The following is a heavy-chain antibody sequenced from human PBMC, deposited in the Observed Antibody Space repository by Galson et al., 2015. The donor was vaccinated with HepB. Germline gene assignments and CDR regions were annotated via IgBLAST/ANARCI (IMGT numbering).Heavy chain of an antibody. CDR1: GYSFTSYW. J-gene: IGHJ6*02. CDR3: ARLSWPAAIVEGAGGIDV. Sequence: QSGAEVKKPGESLRISCKGSGYSFTSYWISWVRQMPGNGLEWMGRIDPSDSYTNYSPSFQGNVTISADKSISTAYLQWSSLKASDTAMYYCARLSWPAAIVEGAGGIDVWGQGTTVTVSS. CDR2: IDPSDSYT. D-gene: IGHD2-2*02. V-gene: IGHV5-10-1*01.